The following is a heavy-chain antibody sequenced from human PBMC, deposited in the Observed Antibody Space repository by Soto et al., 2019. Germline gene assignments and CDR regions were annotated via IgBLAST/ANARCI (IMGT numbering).Heavy chain of an antibody. Sequence: GGSLRLSCSASGFTFSTYAMHWVRQAPGRGLEYVSAISYNGITTYYADSVKDRFTISRDNSKSTLYLQMSSLRGEDTAVYFCVKSSRRDITASRGMDVWGQGTTVTVSS. CDR2: ISYNGITT. D-gene: IGHD3-3*01. J-gene: IGHJ6*02. CDR3: VKSSRRDITASRGMDV. V-gene: IGHV3-64D*06. CDR1: GFTFSTYA.